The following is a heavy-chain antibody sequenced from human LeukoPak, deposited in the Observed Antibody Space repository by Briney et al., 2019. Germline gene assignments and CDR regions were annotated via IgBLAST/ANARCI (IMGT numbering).Heavy chain of an antibody. CDR1: GFTFSTYA. Sequence: GGSLRLSCAASGFTFSTYAMTWVRQAPGKGLEWLADIRQDGDQTYYADSVKGRFTISRDNAKNSLYLQLNSLRAEDTAVYYCAKDLASTGALDLWGQGTLVTVSS. D-gene: IGHD1-14*01. V-gene: IGHV3-7*01. CDR3: AKDLASTGALDL. CDR2: IRQDGDQT. J-gene: IGHJ4*02.